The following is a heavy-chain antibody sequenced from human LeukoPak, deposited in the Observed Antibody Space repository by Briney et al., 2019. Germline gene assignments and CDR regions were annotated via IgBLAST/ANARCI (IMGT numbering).Heavy chain of an antibody. CDR2: IYHSGST. J-gene: IGHJ5*02. CDR1: GGSISSSNW. Sequence: SETLSLTCAVSGGSISSSNWWSWVRQPPGKGLEWIGEIYHSGSTNYNPSLKSRVTISVDKSKNQFSLKLSSVTAADTAVYYCARGQDPGLLWFGDWRGTNWFDPWGQGTLVTVSS. D-gene: IGHD3-10*01. V-gene: IGHV4-4*02. CDR3: ARGQDPGLLWFGDWRGTNWFDP.